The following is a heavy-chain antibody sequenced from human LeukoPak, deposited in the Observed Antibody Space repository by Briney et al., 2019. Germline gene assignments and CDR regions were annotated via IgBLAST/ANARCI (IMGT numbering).Heavy chain of an antibody. CDR3: ARDDSDFAY. CDR2: IHSSGST. J-gene: IGHJ4*02. CDR1: GGSIISYY. Sequence: SETLSLTCTVSGGSIISYYWSWIRQPPGKGLEWIGYIHSSGSTSYSPSLTSRVTISLDTSKNQFSLKLTSVTAADTAVYYCARDDSDFAYWGPGTLVTVS. D-gene: IGHD4-11*01. V-gene: IGHV4-4*08.